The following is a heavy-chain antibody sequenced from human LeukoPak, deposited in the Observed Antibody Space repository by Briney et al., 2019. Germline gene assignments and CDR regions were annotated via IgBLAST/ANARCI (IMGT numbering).Heavy chain of an antibody. CDR2: INHSGST. CDR1: GGSFSGYY. D-gene: IGHD2-8*01. V-gene: IGHV4-34*01. J-gene: IGHJ3*02. CDR3: ARDGGEDIVLMVYAMRGAFDI. Sequence: SETLSLTCAVYGGSFSGYYWSWIRQPPGKGLEWIGEINHSGSTNYNPSLKSRVTISVDTSKNQFSLKLSSVTAADTAVYYCARDGGEDIVLMVYAMRGAFDIWGQGTMVTVSS.